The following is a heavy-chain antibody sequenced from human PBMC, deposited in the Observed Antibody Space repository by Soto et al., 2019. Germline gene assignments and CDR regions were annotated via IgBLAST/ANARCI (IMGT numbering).Heavy chain of an antibody. Sequence: SETLSLTCTVSGGSVSSGSYYWSWIRQPPGKGLEWIGYIYYSGSTNYNPSLKSRVTISVDTSKNQFSLKLSSVTAAATAVYYCARSVVVVAATYGHGAYYIDYWGQGTLVTVS. CDR2: IYYSGST. CDR3: ARSVVVVAATYGHGAYYIDY. D-gene: IGHD2-15*01. V-gene: IGHV4-61*01. J-gene: IGHJ4*02. CDR1: GGSVSSGSYY.